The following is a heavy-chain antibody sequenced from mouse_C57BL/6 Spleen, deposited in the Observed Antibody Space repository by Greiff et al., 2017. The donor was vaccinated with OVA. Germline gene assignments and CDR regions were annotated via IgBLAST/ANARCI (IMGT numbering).Heavy chain of an antibody. J-gene: IGHJ3*01. D-gene: IGHD4-1*02. Sequence: DVKLVESGGGLVQPGGSLSLSCAASGFTFTDYYMSWVRQPPGKALEWLGFIRNKANGYTTEYSASVKGRFTISRDNSQSILYLQMNALRAEDSATYYCARSSTGTTGAWFAYWGQGTLVTVSA. CDR3: ARSSTGTTGAWFAY. CDR2: IRNKANGYTT. CDR1: GFTFTDYY. V-gene: IGHV7-3*01.